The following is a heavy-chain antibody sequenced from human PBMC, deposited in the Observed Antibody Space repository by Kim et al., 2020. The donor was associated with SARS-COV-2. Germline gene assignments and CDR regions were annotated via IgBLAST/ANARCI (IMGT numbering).Heavy chain of an antibody. CDR3: AKDKVLSSGYYGWFDP. CDR2: ISWNSGSI. J-gene: IGHJ5*02. CDR1: GFTFDDYA. V-gene: IGHV3-9*01. Sequence: GGSLRLSCAASGFTFDDYAMHWVRQAPGKGLEWVSGISWNSGSIGYADSVKGRFTISRDNAKNSLYLQMNSLRAEDTALYYCAKDKVLSSGYYGWFDPWGQGTLVTVSS. D-gene: IGHD3-22*01.